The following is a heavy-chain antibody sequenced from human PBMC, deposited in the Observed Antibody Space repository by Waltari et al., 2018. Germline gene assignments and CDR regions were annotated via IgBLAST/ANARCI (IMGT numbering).Heavy chain of an antibody. CDR2: IYSGGST. J-gene: IGHJ6*02. Sequence: EVQLVESGGGLIQPGGSLRLSCAASGFTVSSNYMSWVRQAPGKGLEWVSVIYSGGSTYYADSVKGRFTISRDNSKNTLYLQMNSLRAEDTAVYYCARDSSRGDYGDYADYYYGMDVWGQGTTVTVSS. V-gene: IGHV3-53*01. CDR1: GFTVSSNY. CDR3: ARDSSRGDYGDYADYYYGMDV. D-gene: IGHD4-17*01.